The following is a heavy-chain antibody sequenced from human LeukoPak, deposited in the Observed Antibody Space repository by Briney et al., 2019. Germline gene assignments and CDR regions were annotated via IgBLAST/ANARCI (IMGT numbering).Heavy chain of an antibody. CDR3: ARGADFWSSPFDY. CDR1: GFTVSSYY. J-gene: IGHJ4*02. Sequence: GGSLRLSCAASGFTVSSYYMMWVRQARGRGLEGVSIIYSGGKTYYADSVKGRLTISRDNSKNTLYLQMNSLRAEDTAVYFCARGADFWSSPFDYWGQGTLVTVSS. CDR2: IYSGGKT. D-gene: IGHD3-3*01. V-gene: IGHV3-53*01.